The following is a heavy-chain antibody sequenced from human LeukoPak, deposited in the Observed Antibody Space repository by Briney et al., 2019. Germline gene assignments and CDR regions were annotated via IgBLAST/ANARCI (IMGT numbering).Heavy chain of an antibody. CDR1: GFTYSDYY. Sequence: GGSLRLSCAASGFTYSDYYMSWIRQAPGKGLEWVSYISSSGSTIYYADSVKGRFTISRDNAKNSLYLQMNSLRAEDTAVYYCARDLYYDSSGYYWYYWGQGTLVTVSS. CDR3: ARDLYYDSSGYYWYY. D-gene: IGHD3-22*01. J-gene: IGHJ4*02. CDR2: ISSSGSTI. V-gene: IGHV3-11*01.